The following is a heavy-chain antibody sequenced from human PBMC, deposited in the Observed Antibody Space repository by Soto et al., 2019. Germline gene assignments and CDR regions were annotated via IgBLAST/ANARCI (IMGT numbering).Heavy chain of an antibody. CDR3: ARSGVVVAAKWFDP. D-gene: IGHD2-15*01. CDR2: IYYSGST. Sequence: QVQLQESGPGLVKPSETLSLTCTVSGGSVSSGNYYWSWIRQPPGKGLEWIGHIYYSGSTNYNPSLKSRVTIAVDTSKNQFSLKVTSVTPADTAVYFCARSGVVVAAKWFDPWGQGTLVTVSS. CDR1: GGSVSSGNYY. J-gene: IGHJ5*02. V-gene: IGHV4-61*01.